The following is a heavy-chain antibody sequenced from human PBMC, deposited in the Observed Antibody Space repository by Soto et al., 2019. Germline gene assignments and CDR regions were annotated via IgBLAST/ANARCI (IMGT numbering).Heavy chain of an antibody. V-gene: IGHV1-69*06. J-gene: IGHJ6*02. Sequence: SVKVSCKASGGTFSSYAISWVRQAPGEGLEWMGGIIPIFGTANYAQKFQGRVTITADKSTSTAYMELSSLRSEDTAAYYCARRDIAAAGSSHYYYYGMDVWGQGTTVTVSS. CDR2: IIPIFGTA. D-gene: IGHD6-13*01. CDR1: GGTFSSYA. CDR3: ARRDIAAAGSSHYYYYGMDV.